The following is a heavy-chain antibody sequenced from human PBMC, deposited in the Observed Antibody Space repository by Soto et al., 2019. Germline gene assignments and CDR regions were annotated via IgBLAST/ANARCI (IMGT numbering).Heavy chain of an antibody. Sequence: PSETLSLTCTVSGGSISSGDYYWSWIRQPPGKGLEWIGYIYYSGSTYYNPSLKSRVTISVDTSKNQFSLKLSSVTAADTAVYYCARESPSAIGFDYWGQGTLVTVSS. V-gene: IGHV4-30-4*01. CDR3: ARESPSAIGFDY. CDR2: IYYSGST. D-gene: IGHD3-22*01. CDR1: GGSISSGDYY. J-gene: IGHJ4*02.